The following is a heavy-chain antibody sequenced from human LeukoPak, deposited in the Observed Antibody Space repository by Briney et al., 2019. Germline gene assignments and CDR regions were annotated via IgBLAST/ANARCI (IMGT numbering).Heavy chain of an antibody. D-gene: IGHD3-22*01. CDR3: AAGEGRYYDSSGYYLPPDY. J-gene: IGHJ4*02. Sequence: ASVKVSCKASGFTFTSSAMQWVRQARGQRLERIGWIVVGSGNTNYAQKSQERVTITRDMSTSTAYMELSSLRSEDTAVYYCAAGEGRYYDSSGYYLPPDYWGQGTLVTVSS. CDR1: GFTFTSSA. V-gene: IGHV1-58*02. CDR2: IVVGSGNT.